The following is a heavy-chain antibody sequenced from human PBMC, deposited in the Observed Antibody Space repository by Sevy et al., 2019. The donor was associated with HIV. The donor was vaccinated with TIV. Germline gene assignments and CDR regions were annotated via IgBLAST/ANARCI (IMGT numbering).Heavy chain of an antibody. CDR3: AIEGFYGSGSYYRY. J-gene: IGHJ4*02. CDR2: INWNGGST. Sequence: GSLRLSCAASGFTFDDYGMSWVRQAPGKGLEWVSGINWNGGSTGYADSVKGRFTISRDNAKNSLYLQMNSLRAEDTALYYCAIEGFYGSGSYYRYWGQGTLVTISS. CDR1: GFTFDDYG. D-gene: IGHD3-10*01. V-gene: IGHV3-20*04.